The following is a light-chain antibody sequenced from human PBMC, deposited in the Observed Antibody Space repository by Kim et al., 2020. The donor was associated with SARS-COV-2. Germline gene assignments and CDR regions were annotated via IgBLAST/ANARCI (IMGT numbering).Light chain of an antibody. Sequence: VALGQTVRITCQGDSLRSYYASWYQQKPGQAPVVVIYGKNNRPSGIPDRFSGSSSGNTASLTITGAQAEDEADYYCNSRDSSGNQVFGGGTKLTVL. CDR1: SLRSYY. J-gene: IGLJ3*02. V-gene: IGLV3-19*01. CDR3: NSRDSSGNQV. CDR2: GKN.